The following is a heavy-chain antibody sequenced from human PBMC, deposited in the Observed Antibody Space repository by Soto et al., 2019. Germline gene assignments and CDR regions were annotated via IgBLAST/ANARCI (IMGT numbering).Heavy chain of an antibody. CDR1: GFTLSSCG. CDR3: AQEQSGSYYRVVDY. J-gene: IGHJ4*02. Sequence: QVQVVESGGGVVQPGRSLRLSCAASGFTLSSCGMHWVRQAPGKGLEWVGVITYDGGSEHYVYFVNGRFTISRDSCENTVYLQMNSLRVEDSAVYYCAQEQSGSYYRVVDYWGQGTRVTVSS. V-gene: IGHV3-30*18. CDR2: ITYDGGSE. D-gene: IGHD2-15*01.